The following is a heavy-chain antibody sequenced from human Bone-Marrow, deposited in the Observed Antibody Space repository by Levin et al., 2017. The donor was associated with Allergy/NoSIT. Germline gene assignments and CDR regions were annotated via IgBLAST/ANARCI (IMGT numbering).Heavy chain of an antibody. CDR1: GGSFSGYY. Sequence: SETLSLTCAVYGGSFSGYYWSWIRQPPGKGLEWIGEINHSGSTNYNPSLKSRVTISVDTSKNQFSLKLSSVTAADTAVYYCARGSVVRGLGARWGQGTLVTVSS. CDR2: INHSGST. V-gene: IGHV4-34*01. CDR3: ARGSVVRGLGAR. J-gene: IGHJ4*02. D-gene: IGHD3-10*01.